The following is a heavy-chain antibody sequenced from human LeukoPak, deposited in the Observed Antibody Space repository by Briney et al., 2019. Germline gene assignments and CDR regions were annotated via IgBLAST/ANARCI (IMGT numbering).Heavy chain of an antibody. Sequence: GASVKVSCKASGGTFSSYAISWVRQAPGQGLEWMGGIIPIFGTANYAQKFQGRVTITADESTSTAYMELSSLRSEDTAVYYCARDELRYSSGSHSDYWGQGTLVTVSS. CDR2: IIPIFGTA. CDR1: GGTFSSYA. D-gene: IGHD6-19*01. V-gene: IGHV1-69*13. J-gene: IGHJ4*02. CDR3: ARDELRYSSGSHSDY.